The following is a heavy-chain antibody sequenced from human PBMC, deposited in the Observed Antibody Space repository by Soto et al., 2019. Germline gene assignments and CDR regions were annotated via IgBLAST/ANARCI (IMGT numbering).Heavy chain of an antibody. D-gene: IGHD2-15*01. J-gene: IGHJ4*02. CDR3: VARRYCSGGSCPDYFDY. V-gene: IGHV1-24*01. CDR1: GYTLTELS. Sequence: ASVKVSCKVSGYTLTELSMHWVRQAPGKGLEWMGGFDPKDGETIYAQKFQGRVTMTEDKSTSTAYMELSSLTSEDTAVYYCVARRYCSGGSCPDYFDYWGQGTLVTVSS. CDR2: FDPKDGET.